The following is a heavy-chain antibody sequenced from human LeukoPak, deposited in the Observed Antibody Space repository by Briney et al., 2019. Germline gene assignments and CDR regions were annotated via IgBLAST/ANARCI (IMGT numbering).Heavy chain of an antibody. CDR2: ITSSGDAT. J-gene: IGHJ5*01. V-gene: IGHV3-23*01. CDR1: GFTFNIYA. CDR3: AKDRPNYHESNGHYYRLNGDS. Sequence: QSGGSLRLSCAASGFTFNIYAMSWVRQAPGKGLEWASSITSSGDATFHADSVKDRFTISRDNSKSTLYLQMSRLRVEDTAVYYCAKDRPNYHESNGHYYRLNGDSWGQGTLVTVSS. D-gene: IGHD3-22*01.